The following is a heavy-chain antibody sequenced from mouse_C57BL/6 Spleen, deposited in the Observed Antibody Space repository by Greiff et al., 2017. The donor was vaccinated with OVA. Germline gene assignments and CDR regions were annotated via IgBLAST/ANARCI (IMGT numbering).Heavy chain of an antibody. CDR1: GYTFTSYW. D-gene: IGHD4-1*01. CDR2: IYPGSGST. J-gene: IGHJ4*01. Sequence: VQLQQSGAELVKPGASVKMSCKASGYTFTSYWITWVKQRPGQGLEWIGDIYPGSGSTNYTEKFKSKATLTVDTSSSTAYMQLSSLTSEDSAVYDCARTWDVRDAMDYWGQGTSVTVSS. CDR3: ARTWDVRDAMDY. V-gene: IGHV1-55*01.